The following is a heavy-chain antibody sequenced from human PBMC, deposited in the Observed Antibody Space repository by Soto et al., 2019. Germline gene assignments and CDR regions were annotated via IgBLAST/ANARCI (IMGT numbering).Heavy chain of an antibody. J-gene: IGHJ6*03. CDR1: GGSISSYY. V-gene: IGHV4-59*01. CDR3: ARGAADYDILTGYSYNYYMDV. D-gene: IGHD3-9*01. Sequence: SETLSLTCTVSGGSISSYYWSWIRQPPGKGLEWIGYIYYSGSTNYNPSLKSRITISVDTSKNQFSLKLSSVTAADTAVYYCARGAADYDILTGYSYNYYMDVWGKGNTVTVSS. CDR2: IYYSGST.